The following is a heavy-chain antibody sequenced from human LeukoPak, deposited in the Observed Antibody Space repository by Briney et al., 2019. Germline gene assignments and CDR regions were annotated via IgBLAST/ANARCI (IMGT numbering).Heavy chain of an antibody. Sequence: PGGSLRLSCAASGFTFSSYAMHWVRQAPGKGLEWMAVISYDGSNKYYADSVKGRFTISRDNSKNTLYLQMNSLRAEDTAVYYCARDPGAGYSSSWYKYYYGMDVWGQGTTVTVSS. D-gene: IGHD6-13*01. J-gene: IGHJ6*02. CDR3: ARDPGAGYSSSWYKYYYGMDV. CDR1: GFTFSSYA. CDR2: ISYDGSNK. V-gene: IGHV3-30-3*01.